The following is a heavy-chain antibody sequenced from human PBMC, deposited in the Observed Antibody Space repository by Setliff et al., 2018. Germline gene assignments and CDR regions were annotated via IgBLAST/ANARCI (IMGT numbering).Heavy chain of an antibody. CDR2: VYYSGTT. V-gene: IGHV4-61*01. CDR1: GGSISGASIRSYY. J-gene: IGHJ4*02. Sequence: SETLSLTCTVSGGSISGASIRSYYWSWIRQPPGKGLEFIGYVYYSGTTNYDPSLKSRVTISVDTSKNQFSLKLSSVTAADTAIYYCARGGTHRYFDYWGQGTLVTVSS. CDR3: ARGGTHRYFDY.